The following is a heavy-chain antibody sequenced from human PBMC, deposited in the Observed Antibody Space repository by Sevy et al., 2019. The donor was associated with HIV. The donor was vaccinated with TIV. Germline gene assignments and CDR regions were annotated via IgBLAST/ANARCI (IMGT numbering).Heavy chain of an antibody. CDR3: ARSRPYYDSSGHYDY. V-gene: IGHV5-51*01. D-gene: IGHD3-22*01. J-gene: IGHJ4*02. CDR1: GYSFSSYW. Sequence: GESLKISCKGSGYSFSSYWIGWVRQMPGKGLEWMGIIHPGDSDTRYSPSFQGQVTISADKSISTAYLQWSSLKASDTAMYYCARSRPYYDSSGHYDYWGQGTLVTVSS. CDR2: IHPGDSDT.